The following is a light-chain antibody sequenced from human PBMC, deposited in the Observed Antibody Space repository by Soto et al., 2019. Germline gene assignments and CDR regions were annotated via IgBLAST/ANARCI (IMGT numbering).Light chain of an antibody. CDR1: QSVGNN. CDR3: QQYGAWPLT. V-gene: IGKV3-15*01. J-gene: IGKJ4*01. Sequence: EIVVTQSPATLSVSPGERATLSCRASQSVGNNFAWYQQKPGQAPRLLIFATSTSATGVPARFSGSGSGTEFTINIGRLQSEDFGVYYCQQYGAWPLTFGGGAKVEIE. CDR2: ATS.